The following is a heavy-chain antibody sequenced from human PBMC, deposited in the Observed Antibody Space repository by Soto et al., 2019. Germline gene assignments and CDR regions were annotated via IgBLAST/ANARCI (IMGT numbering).Heavy chain of an antibody. CDR3: ARAALLLVPAASLLFDY. Sequence: GASVKVSCKASGGTFSSYAISWVRQAPGQGLEWMGGIIPIFGTANYAQKFQGRVTITADESTSTAYMELSSLRSEDTAVYYCARAALLLVPAASLLFDYWGQGTLVTVSS. CDR1: GGTFSSYA. D-gene: IGHD2-2*01. CDR2: IIPIFGTA. J-gene: IGHJ4*02. V-gene: IGHV1-69*13.